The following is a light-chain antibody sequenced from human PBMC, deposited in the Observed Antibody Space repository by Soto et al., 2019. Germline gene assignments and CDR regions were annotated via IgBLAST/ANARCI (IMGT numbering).Light chain of an antibody. Sequence: EIEMTQSPATLSVSPGERATLSCRASQSVSSNLAWYQQKPGQALRLLIYGASTRATGIPARFSGSGSGTEFTLTISSLQSEDFAVYYCQQYNNWPPWTFGQGTKVEIK. V-gene: IGKV3-15*01. CDR1: QSVSSN. J-gene: IGKJ1*01. CDR2: GAS. CDR3: QQYNNWPPWT.